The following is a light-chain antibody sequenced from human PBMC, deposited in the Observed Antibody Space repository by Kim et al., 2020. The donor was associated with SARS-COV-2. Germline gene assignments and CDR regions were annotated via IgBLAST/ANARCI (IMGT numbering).Light chain of an antibody. Sequence: LSPGESASPSCRASPSVSSYLAWYQQKPGQAPRLLIYDASNRATGIPARFSGSGSGTDFTLTISSLEPEDFAVYYCQQRSNWPLTFGGGTKVDIK. CDR3: QQRSNWPLT. CDR1: PSVSSY. CDR2: DAS. J-gene: IGKJ4*01. V-gene: IGKV3-11*01.